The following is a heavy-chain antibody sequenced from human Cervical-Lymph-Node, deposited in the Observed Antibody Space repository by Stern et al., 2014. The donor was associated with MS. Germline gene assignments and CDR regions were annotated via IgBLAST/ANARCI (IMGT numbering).Heavy chain of an antibody. CDR3: ATDRDDFRSGYSAPTKGYGLDV. Sequence: QMQLVQSGAGVKKPGASVKVSCKVSGYTLTELSMHWVRQAPGKGLEWMGGFDPEDGETIYAQKFQGRVTMTEDTSTDTAYMELSSLRSEDTAVYYCATDRDDFRSGYSAPTKGYGLDVWGQGTTVTVPS. D-gene: IGHD3-3*01. J-gene: IGHJ6*02. CDR1: GYTLTELS. CDR2: FDPEDGET. V-gene: IGHV1-24*01.